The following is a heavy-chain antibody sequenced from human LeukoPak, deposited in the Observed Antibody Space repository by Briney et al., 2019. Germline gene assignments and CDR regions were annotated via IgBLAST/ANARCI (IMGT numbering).Heavy chain of an antibody. CDR1: GYSISSGYY. D-gene: IGHD3-16*01. Sequence: SETLSLTCTVSGYSISSGYYWGWIWQPPGKGLEWIGSIYHSGSTYYNPSLKSRVTISVDTSKNQFSLKLSSVTAADTAVYYCARAALGYYYMDVWGKGTTVTVSS. CDR3: ARAALGYYYMDV. J-gene: IGHJ6*03. V-gene: IGHV4-38-2*02. CDR2: IYHSGST.